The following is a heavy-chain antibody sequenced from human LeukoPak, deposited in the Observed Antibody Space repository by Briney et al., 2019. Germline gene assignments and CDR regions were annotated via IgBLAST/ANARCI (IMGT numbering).Heavy chain of an antibody. J-gene: IGHJ6*02. Sequence: SGASLRLSCAASRFTFSSYAMSWVRQAPGKGLEWVSAISGSGGSTYYADSVKGRFTISRDNSKNTLYLQMNSLRAEDTAVYYCAKGGYFYYYYGMDVWGQGTTVTVSS. D-gene: IGHD1-26*01. V-gene: IGHV3-23*01. CDR2: ISGSGGST. CDR1: RFTFSSYA. CDR3: AKGGYFYYYYGMDV.